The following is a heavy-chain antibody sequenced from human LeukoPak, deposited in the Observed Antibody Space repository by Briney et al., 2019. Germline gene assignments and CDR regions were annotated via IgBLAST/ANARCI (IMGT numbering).Heavy chain of an antibody. D-gene: IGHD6-19*01. Sequence: GGSLRLSCAASGFTFSSYAMSWVRQAPGKGLEWVAVISYDGSNKYYADSVKGRFTISRDNSKNTLYLQMNSLRAEDTAVYYCARAAVAGTVDYWGQGTLVTVSS. CDR1: GFTFSSYA. J-gene: IGHJ4*02. CDR2: ISYDGSNK. V-gene: IGHV3-30-3*01. CDR3: ARAAVAGTVDY.